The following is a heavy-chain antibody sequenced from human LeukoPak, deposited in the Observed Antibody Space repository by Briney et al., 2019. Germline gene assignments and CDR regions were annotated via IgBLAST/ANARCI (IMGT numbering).Heavy chain of an antibody. CDR2: IYYSGST. J-gene: IGHJ4*02. V-gene: IGHV4-39*01. Sequence: PSETLSLTCTVSGGSISSSSYYWGWIRQPPGKGLEWIGSIYYSGSTYYNPSLKSRVTISVDTSKNQFSLKLSSVTAADTAVYYCATYNNDYGDYDYFDYWGQGTLSPSPQ. D-gene: IGHD4-17*01. CDR3: ATYNNDYGDYDYFDY. CDR1: GGSISSSSYY.